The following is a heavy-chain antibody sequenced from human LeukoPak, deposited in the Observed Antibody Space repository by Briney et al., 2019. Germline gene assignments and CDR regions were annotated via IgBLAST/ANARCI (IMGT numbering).Heavy chain of an antibody. CDR3: ARGRLRYLDWTRAYSDY. J-gene: IGHJ4*02. Sequence: ASVTVSFMASGYTFITHGLTWVRQAPGQGLEWMGWISAYNGNTIYAQTLQDRLTMTTDTSTSTAYMELRSLRSDDTAVYYCARGRLRYLDWTRAYSDYWGQGTLVTVSS. D-gene: IGHD3-9*01. V-gene: IGHV1-18*01. CDR1: GYTFITHG. CDR2: ISAYNGNT.